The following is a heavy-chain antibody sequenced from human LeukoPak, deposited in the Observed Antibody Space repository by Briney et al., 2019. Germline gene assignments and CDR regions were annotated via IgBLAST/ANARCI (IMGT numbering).Heavy chain of an antibody. Sequence: SETLSLACTVSGGSISSSSYYWGWIRQPPGKGLEWIGSIYYSGSTYYNPSLKSRVTISVDTSKNQFSLKLSSVTAADTAVYYCARIPYDSSGYYFVRLDAFDIWGQGTMVTVSS. D-gene: IGHD3-22*01. CDR3: ARIPYDSSGYYFVRLDAFDI. CDR2: IYYSGST. V-gene: IGHV4-39*01. CDR1: GGSISSSSYY. J-gene: IGHJ3*02.